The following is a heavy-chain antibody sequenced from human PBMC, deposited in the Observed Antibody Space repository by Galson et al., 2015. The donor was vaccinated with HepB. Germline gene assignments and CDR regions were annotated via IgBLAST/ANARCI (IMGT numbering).Heavy chain of an antibody. CDR3: ARRGAFNCSSTSCYRRPRYYYYGMDV. Sequence: CAISGDSVSSNSAAWNWIRQSPSRGLEWLGRTYYRSKWYNDYAVSVKSRITINPDTSKNQFSLQLNSVTPGDTAVYYCARRGAFNCSSTSCYRRPRYYYYGMDVWGQGTTVTVSS. V-gene: IGHV6-1*01. J-gene: IGHJ6*02. D-gene: IGHD2-2*01. CDR2: TYYRSKWYN. CDR1: GDSVSSNSAA.